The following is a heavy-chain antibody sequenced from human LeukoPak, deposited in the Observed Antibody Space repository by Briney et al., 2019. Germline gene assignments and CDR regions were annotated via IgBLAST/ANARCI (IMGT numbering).Heavy chain of an antibody. CDR3: ASLIPGSSGYYYHY. CDR2: IYYSGST. CDR1: GGSISSFY. V-gene: IGHV4-59*08. J-gene: IGHJ4*02. D-gene: IGHD3-22*01. Sequence: SETLSLTCTVSGGSISSFYWSWIRQPPGKGLEWIGYIYYSGSTNYNPSLKSRVTISGDTSKNQFSLKLRSVTAADTAVYYCASLIPGSSGYYYHYWGQGTLVTVSS.